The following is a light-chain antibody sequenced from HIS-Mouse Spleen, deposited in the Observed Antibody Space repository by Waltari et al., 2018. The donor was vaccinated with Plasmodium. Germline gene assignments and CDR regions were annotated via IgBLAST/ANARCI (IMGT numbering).Light chain of an antibody. CDR1: QSVGSN. CDR3: QQYNNWPRGT. Sequence: EIMMPPSPATLSVSPRESSTPSCRASQSVGSNLAWYQQKPGQDPRHLIYGASTRATGIPARFSGSGSGTEFTLTISSMQSEDFAVYYCQQYNNWPRGTFGQGTKVEIK. J-gene: IGKJ1*01. CDR2: GAS. V-gene: IGKV3-15*01.